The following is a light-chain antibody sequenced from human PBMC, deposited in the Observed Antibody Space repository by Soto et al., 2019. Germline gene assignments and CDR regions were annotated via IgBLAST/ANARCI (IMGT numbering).Light chain of an antibody. CDR1: SSNVGSDF. CDR3: AVWDDSLSGHVV. CDR2: DND. Sequence: AVVTQAPSASGTPGQRVTITCSGISSNVGSDFVYWYQQVPGTAPKLLIYDNDLRPSGVPHRFSGSKSATSASLAISGLRSEDEADYYCAVWDDSLSGHVVFGGGTKVTVL. J-gene: IGLJ2*01. V-gene: IGLV1-47*02.